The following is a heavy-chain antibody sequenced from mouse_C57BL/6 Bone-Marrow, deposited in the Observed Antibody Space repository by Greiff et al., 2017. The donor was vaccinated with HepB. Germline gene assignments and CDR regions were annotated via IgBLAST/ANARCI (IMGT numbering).Heavy chain of an antibody. CDR2: INPNNGGT. Sequence: VQLQQSGPELVKPGASVKIPCKASGYTFTDYNMDWVKQSHGKSLEWIGDINPNNGGTIYNQKFKGKATLTVDKSSSTAYMELRSLTSEDTAVYYCARPAAQATDYAMDYWGQGTSVTVSS. CDR1: GYTFTDYN. V-gene: IGHV1-18*01. D-gene: IGHD3-2*02. CDR3: ARPAAQATDYAMDY. J-gene: IGHJ4*01.